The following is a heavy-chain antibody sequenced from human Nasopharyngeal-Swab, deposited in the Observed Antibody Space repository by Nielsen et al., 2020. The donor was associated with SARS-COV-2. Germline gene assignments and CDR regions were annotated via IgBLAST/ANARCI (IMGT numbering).Heavy chain of an antibody. D-gene: IGHD6-19*01. Sequence: ASVKVSCKASGYTFTSYDINWVRQATGQGLEWMGRINPNSGGTNYAQKFQGRVTMTRDTSISTAYMELSTLRSDDTAVYYCARDPTSVAGTGDYYYGMDVWGQGTTVTVSS. CDR3: ARDPTSVAGTGDYYYGMDV. V-gene: IGHV1-2*06. CDR2: INPNSGGT. J-gene: IGHJ6*02. CDR1: GYTFTSYD.